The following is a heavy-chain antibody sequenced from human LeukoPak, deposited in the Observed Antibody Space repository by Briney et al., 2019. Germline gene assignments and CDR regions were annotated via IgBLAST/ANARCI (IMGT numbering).Heavy chain of an antibody. D-gene: IGHD3-10*01. Sequence: SETLSLTCTVSGGSISSYYWSWIRQPPGKGLEWIGYIYCSGSTNYNPSLKSRVTISVDTSKNQFSLQLTSVTAADTAVYYCARHGVYGSGSYYWFDPWGQGTLVTVSS. V-gene: IGHV4-59*08. CDR1: GGSISSYY. CDR2: IYCSGST. J-gene: IGHJ5*02. CDR3: ARHGVYGSGSYYWFDP.